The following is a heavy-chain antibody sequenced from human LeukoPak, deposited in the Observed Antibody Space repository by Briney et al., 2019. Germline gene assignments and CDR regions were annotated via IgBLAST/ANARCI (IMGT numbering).Heavy chain of an antibody. CDR3: AKYGSGSYYNGLY. D-gene: IGHD3-10*01. V-gene: IGHV3-20*04. Sequence: PGGSLRLSCAASGFTFDDYGMSWVRQVPGKGLEWVSGTNWNGVSTSYADSVKGRFTISRDSSKSTLYLQMNSLRDEDTAVYYCAKYGSGSYYNGLYWGQGTLVTVSS. CDR1: GFTFDDYG. J-gene: IGHJ4*02. CDR2: TNWNGVST.